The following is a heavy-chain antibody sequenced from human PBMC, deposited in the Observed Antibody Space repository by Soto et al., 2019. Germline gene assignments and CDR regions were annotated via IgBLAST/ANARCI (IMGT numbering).Heavy chain of an antibody. J-gene: IGHJ6*02. D-gene: IGHD3-10*01. V-gene: IGHV1-8*01. CDR2: MNPNSGDT. Sequence: ASVKVSCKTSGYTFSTHDINWVRQAPGQGLEWMGWMNPNSGDTGYAQKFLGRLTMTRDSSIRTVYMELSSLSSEDTAVYYCARVNYYGSGSHQDFFYFYALDVWGQGTTVTVS. CDR1: GYTFSTHD. CDR3: ARVNYYGSGSHQDFFYFYALDV.